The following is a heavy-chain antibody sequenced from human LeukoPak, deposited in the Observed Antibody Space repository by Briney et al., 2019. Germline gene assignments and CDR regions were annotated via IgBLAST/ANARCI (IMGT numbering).Heavy chain of an antibody. D-gene: IGHD6-6*01. CDR1: GFTFSSYS. Sequence: PGGPLKLSCAASGFTFSSYSMNWVRQAPGKGLEWVSSISSSSSYIYYADSVKGRFTISRDNAKNSLYLQMNSLRAEDTAVYYCATDTIAAGVEFDYWGQGTLVTVSS. V-gene: IGHV3-21*04. CDR3: ATDTIAAGVEFDY. J-gene: IGHJ4*02. CDR2: ISSSSSYI.